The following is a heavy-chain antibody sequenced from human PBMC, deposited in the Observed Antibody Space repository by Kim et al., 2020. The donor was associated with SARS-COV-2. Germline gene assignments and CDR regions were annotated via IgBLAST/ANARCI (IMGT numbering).Heavy chain of an antibody. CDR2: ISYDGSNK. CDR1: GFTFSSYG. D-gene: IGHD6-13*01. CDR3: AKCYKAAAGIDY. Sequence: GGSLRLSCAASGFTFSSYGMHWVRQAPGKGLEWVAVISYDGSNKYYADSVKGRFTISRDNSKNTLYLQMNSLRAEDTAVYYCAKCYKAAAGIDYWGQGTLVTVSS. V-gene: IGHV3-30*18. J-gene: IGHJ4*02.